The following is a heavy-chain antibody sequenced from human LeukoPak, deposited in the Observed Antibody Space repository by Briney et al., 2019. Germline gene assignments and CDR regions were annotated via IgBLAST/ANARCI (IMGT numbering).Heavy chain of an antibody. CDR2: IVVGSGNT. D-gene: IGHD6-19*01. CDR1: GFTFTSSA. J-gene: IGHJ6*02. V-gene: IGHV1-58*01. Sequence: GASVNVSCKASGFTFTSSAVQWVRQARGQRLEWIGWIVVGSGNTYYAQKFQERVTITRDMSTSTVYMELSSLRSEDTAVYYCARDTEEQLRVPWGIYYYYGMDVWAQGTTVNVSS. CDR3: ARDTEEQLRVPWGIYYYYGMDV.